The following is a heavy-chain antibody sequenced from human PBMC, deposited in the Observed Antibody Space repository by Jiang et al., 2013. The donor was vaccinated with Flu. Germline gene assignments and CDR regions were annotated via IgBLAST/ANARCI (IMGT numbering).Heavy chain of an antibody. CDR2: INAGNGNT. D-gene: IGHD2-2*01. J-gene: IGHJ4*02. Sequence: GAEVKKPGASVKVSSKASGYTFTSYAMHWVRQAPGQRLEWMGWINAGNGNTKYSQKFQGRVTITRDTSASTAYMELSSLRSEDTAVYYCARGRYCSSTSCLFVGYWGQGPWSPSP. CDR3: ARGRYCSSTSCLFVGY. V-gene: IGHV1-3*01. CDR1: GYTFTSYA.